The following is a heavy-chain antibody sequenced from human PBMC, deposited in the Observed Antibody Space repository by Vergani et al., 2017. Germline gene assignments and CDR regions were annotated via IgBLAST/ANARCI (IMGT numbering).Heavy chain of an antibody. CDR1: GYTFTSYA. D-gene: IGHD5-12*01. J-gene: IGHJ4*02. Sequence: VQLVQSGAEVKKPGASVKVSCKASGYTFTSYAMSWVRQAPGKGLEWVSSVSGISATPYYADSVKGRFIISRDNSKNTLHLQMNSLRADDTAVYYCTKGSRGYTGYFFDYWGQGTLATVSS. CDR2: VSGISATP. V-gene: IGHV3-23*04. CDR3: TKGSRGYTGYFFDY.